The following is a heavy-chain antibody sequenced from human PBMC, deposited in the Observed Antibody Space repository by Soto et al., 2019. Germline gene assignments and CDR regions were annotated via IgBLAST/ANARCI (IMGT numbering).Heavy chain of an antibody. CDR3: ARKSIAARPGYFQH. V-gene: IGHV3-30-3*01. D-gene: IGHD6-6*01. CDR1: GFTFSSYA. Sequence: QVPLVESGGGVVQPGRSLRLSCAASGFTFSSYAMHWVRQAPGKGLEWVAVISYDGSNKYYADSVKGRFTISRDNSKTTLYLQMNSLRAEDTAVYYCARKSIAARPGYFQHWGQGTLVTVSS. J-gene: IGHJ1*01. CDR2: ISYDGSNK.